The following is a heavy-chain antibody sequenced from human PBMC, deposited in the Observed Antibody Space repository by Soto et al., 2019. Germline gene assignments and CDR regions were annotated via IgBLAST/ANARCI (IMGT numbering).Heavy chain of an antibody. V-gene: IGHV4-31*03. CDR3: AREVAARPDYYYYGMDA. J-gene: IGHJ6*02. D-gene: IGHD6-6*01. Sequence: SETLSLTCTVSGGSISSGGYYWSWIRQHPGKGLEWIGYIYYSGSTYYNPSLKSRVTISVDTSKNQFSLKLSSVTAADTAVYYCAREVAARPDYYYYGMDAWGQGTTVTVSS. CDR1: GGSISSGGYY. CDR2: IYYSGST.